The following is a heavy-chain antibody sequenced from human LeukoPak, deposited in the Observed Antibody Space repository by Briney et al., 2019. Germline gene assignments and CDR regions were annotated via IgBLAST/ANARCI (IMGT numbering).Heavy chain of an antibody. V-gene: IGHV3-21*01. CDR3: VRDLYGSGRYQRDY. CDR2: ISGSSSNI. J-gene: IGHJ4*02. CDR1: GFTFSSYT. D-gene: IGHD3-10*01. Sequence: GGSLRLSCAASGFTFSSYTMNWVRQGPGKGLEWVSSISGSSSNIYYADSVKGRFTISRDNAKNSLYLQMNSLRAEDTAVYYCVRDLYGSGRYQRDYWGQGTLVTVSS.